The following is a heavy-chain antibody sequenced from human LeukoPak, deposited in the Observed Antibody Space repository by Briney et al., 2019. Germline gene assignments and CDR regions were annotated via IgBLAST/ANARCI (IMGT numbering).Heavy chain of an antibody. J-gene: IGHJ4*02. CDR3: VKDLSYESSGHVLEY. Sequence: GGSLRLSCVASGFTFEDYTMHWVRQAPGKTLEWVSLISWDGTTYYTDYVKGRFTISRDNSKNSLYLQMDTLRSEDTAFYYCVKDLSYESSGHVLEYWGQGTLVTVSS. V-gene: IGHV3-43*01. D-gene: IGHD3-22*01. CDR2: ISWDGTT. CDR1: GFTFEDYT.